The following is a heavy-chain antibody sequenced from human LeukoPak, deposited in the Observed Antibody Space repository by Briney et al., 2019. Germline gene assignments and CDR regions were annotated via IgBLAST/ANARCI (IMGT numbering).Heavy chain of an antibody. Sequence: ASVTVSCTASGYTFTSYSISWVRNAPGQGHELMGWVSAYNDSTNYAQNLHGRVTMTTDTSTSTAYLELRSLRSDATAVYYCARDRGASWLYFDYWGQGTLVTVSS. D-gene: IGHD3-10*01. J-gene: IGHJ4*02. CDR1: GYTFTSYS. V-gene: IGHV1-18*01. CDR3: ARDRGASWLYFDY. CDR2: VSAYNDST.